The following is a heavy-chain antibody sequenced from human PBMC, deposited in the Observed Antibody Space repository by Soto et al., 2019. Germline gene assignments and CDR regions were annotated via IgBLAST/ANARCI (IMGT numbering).Heavy chain of an antibody. D-gene: IGHD3-3*01. CDR1: GGTFSSCA. Sequence: SVKVSCKASGGTFSSCAISWVRQAPGQGLEWMGGIIPIFGTANYAQKFQGRVTITADESTSTAYMELSSLRSEDTAVYYCARDQRYYDFWSGLDPWGQGTLVTVSS. CDR2: IIPIFGTA. J-gene: IGHJ5*02. V-gene: IGHV1-69*13. CDR3: ARDQRYYDFWSGLDP.